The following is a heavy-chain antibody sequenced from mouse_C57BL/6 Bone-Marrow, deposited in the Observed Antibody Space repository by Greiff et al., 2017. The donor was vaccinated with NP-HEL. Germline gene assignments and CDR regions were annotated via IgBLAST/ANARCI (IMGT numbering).Heavy chain of an antibody. V-gene: IGHV5-15*01. CDR3: ARQGHGSRYFDV. Sequence: EVKVVESGGGLVQPGGSLKLSCAASGFTFSDYGMAWVRQAPRKGPEWVAFISNLAYSIYYADTVTGRFTISRAIAKNTLYLEMSSLRSEDTSMYYCARQGHGSRYFDVWGTGTTVTVSS. J-gene: IGHJ1*03. CDR1: GFTFSDYG. CDR2: ISNLAYSI. D-gene: IGHD1-1*01.